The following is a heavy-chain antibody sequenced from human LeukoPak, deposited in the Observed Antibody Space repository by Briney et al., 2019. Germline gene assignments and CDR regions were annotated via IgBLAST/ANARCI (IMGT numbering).Heavy chain of an antibody. CDR3: ARQGYSGSYPYGE. CDR2: IYPGDSDT. V-gene: IGHV5-51*01. J-gene: IGHJ4*02. CDR1: GYIFTSYW. D-gene: IGHD1-26*01. Sequence: PGASLQISCQGSGYIFTSYWIGWVRQLPGKGLEWMGIIYPGDSDTRYSPPFQGQVTISADKSISTSYLQWSSLKASDTAMYYCARQGYSGSYPYGEWGQGTLVTVSS.